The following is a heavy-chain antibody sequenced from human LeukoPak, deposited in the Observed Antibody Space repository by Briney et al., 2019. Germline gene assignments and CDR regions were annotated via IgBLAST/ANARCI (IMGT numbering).Heavy chain of an antibody. CDR3: ARGSDYGDYRLYY. CDR1: GVSFSCYY. V-gene: IGHV4-34*01. Sequence: SETLSLTCAVYGVSFSCYYWSWIRQPPGKGLEWIGEINHSGSTNYNPSLKSRVTISVDTSKNQFSLKLSSVTAADTAVYYCARGSDYGDYRLYYWGQGTLVTVSS. D-gene: IGHD4-17*01. J-gene: IGHJ4*02. CDR2: INHSGST.